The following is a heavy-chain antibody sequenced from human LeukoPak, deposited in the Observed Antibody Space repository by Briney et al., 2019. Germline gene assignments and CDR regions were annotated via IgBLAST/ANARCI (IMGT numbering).Heavy chain of an antibody. CDR2: IYYSGST. V-gene: IGHV4-59*01. CDR3: ARGGAFDI. Sequence: PSETLSLTFPVSGGSISSYYWSWIRPPPAKGLEWIGYIYYSGSTNYNPSLKSRVTISVDTSKNQFSLKLSSVTAADTAVYYCARGGAFDIWGQGTMVTVSS. J-gene: IGHJ3*02. CDR1: GGSISSYY.